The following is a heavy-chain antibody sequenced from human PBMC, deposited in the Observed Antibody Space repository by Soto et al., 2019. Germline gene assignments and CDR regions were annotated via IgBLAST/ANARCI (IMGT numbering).Heavy chain of an antibody. J-gene: IGHJ4*02. CDR2: MNPNSGNT. CDR3: ARLAYDYIWGSYRYFDY. D-gene: IGHD3-16*02. CDR1: GYTFSSYD. Sequence: ASVKVACKASGYTFSSYDINGVRQATGQGLEWMGWMNPNSGNTGYAQKFQGRVTMTRNTSISTAYMELSSLRSEDTAVYYCARLAYDYIWGSYRYFDYWGQGTLVTVS. V-gene: IGHV1-8*01.